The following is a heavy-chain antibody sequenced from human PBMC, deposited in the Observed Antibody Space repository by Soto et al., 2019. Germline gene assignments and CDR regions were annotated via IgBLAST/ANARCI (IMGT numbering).Heavy chain of an antibody. Sequence: GGSLRLSCAASGFTFSSYGMHWVRQAPGKGLEWVAVIWYDGSNKYYADSVKGRFTISRDNSKNTLYLQMNSLRAEDTAVYYCASDAGYGDSAACDIWGRETMVTVS. D-gene: IGHD4-17*01. CDR1: GFTFSSYG. CDR2: IWYDGSNK. J-gene: IGHJ3*02. CDR3: ASDAGYGDSAACDI. V-gene: IGHV3-33*01.